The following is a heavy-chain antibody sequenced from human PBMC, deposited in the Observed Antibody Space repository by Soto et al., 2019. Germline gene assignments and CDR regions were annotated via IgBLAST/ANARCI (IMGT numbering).Heavy chain of an antibody. CDR3: ARDRGGWSHNWFDP. V-gene: IGHV1-69*06. J-gene: IGHJ5*02. Sequence: AASVKVSCKASGGTFSSYAISWVRQAPGQGLEWMGGIIPIFGTANYAQKFQGRVTITADKSTSTAYMELSSLRSEDTAVYYCARDRGGWSHNWFDPWGQGTLVTVSS. CDR1: GGTFSSYA. D-gene: IGHD6-19*01. CDR2: IIPIFGTA.